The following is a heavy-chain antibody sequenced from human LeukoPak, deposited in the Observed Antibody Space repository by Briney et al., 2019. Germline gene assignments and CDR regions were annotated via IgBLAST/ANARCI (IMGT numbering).Heavy chain of an antibody. CDR1: GFSVSSNY. V-gene: IGHV3-53*01. Sequence: GGSLRLSCAASGFSVSSNYMNWVRQAPGKGLEWVSLINSGGSTYYADSVKGRFTISRDNSKNTLYLQLNSMRDEDTAVYYFAASSGWYGLDYWGQGTLVTVSS. J-gene: IGHJ4*02. D-gene: IGHD6-19*01. CDR3: AASSGWYGLDY. CDR2: INSGGST.